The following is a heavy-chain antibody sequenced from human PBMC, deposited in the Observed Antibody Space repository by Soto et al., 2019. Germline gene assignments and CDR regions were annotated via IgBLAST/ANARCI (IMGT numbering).Heavy chain of an antibody. CDR3: AKGPSLIVATHY. CDR2: ISGSGGST. D-gene: IGHD5-12*01. J-gene: IGHJ4*02. CDR1: GFTFSSYA. Sequence: GGSLRLSCAASGFTFSSYAMSWVRQAPGKGLEWVSAISGSGGSTYYADSVKGRFTISRDNSKNTLYLKMNSLRAEDTAVYYCAKGPSLIVATHYWGQGTLVTVSS. V-gene: IGHV3-23*01.